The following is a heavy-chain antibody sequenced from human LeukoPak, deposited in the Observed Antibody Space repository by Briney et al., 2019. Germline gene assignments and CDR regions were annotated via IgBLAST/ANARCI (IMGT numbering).Heavy chain of an antibody. Sequence: TASETLSLTCAVSGYSISSGYYWGWIRQPPGKGLEWIGSIYHSGSTYSNPSLNSRVTISLDTSKNQFSLRLRSVTAADTALYYGARHYLSDGILSTFDPWGQGTLVTVSS. CDR2: IYHSGST. CDR1: GYSISSGYY. V-gene: IGHV4-38-2*01. CDR3: ARHYLSDGILSTFDP. J-gene: IGHJ5*02. D-gene: IGHD2/OR15-2a*01.